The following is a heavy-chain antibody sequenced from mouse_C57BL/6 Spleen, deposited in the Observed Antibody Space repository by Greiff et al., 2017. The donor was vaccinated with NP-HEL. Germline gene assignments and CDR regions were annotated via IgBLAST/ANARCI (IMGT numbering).Heavy chain of an antibody. Sequence: VQLQQPGAELVKPGASVKMSCKASGYTFTSYWITWVKQRPGQGLEWIGDIYPGSGSTNYNEKFKSKATLTVDTSSSTAYMQLSSLTSEDSAVYYCAREREIYDGDPFAYWGQGTLVTVSA. V-gene: IGHV1-55*01. CDR3: AREREIYDGDPFAY. CDR2: IYPGSGST. J-gene: IGHJ3*01. CDR1: GYTFTSYW. D-gene: IGHD2-3*01.